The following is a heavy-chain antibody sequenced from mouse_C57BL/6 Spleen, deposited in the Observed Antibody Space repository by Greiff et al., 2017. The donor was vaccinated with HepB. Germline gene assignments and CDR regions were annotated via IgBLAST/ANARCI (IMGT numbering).Heavy chain of an antibody. CDR1: GFNIKDDY. J-gene: IGHJ2*01. V-gene: IGHV14-4*01. CDR2: IDPENGDT. CDR3: TTEGTTVRDYFDY. Sequence: VQLQQSGAELVRPGASVKLSCTASGFNIKDDYMHWVKQRPEQGLEWIGWIDPENGDTEYASKFQGKATITADTSSNTAYLQLSSLTSEDTDVYYCTTEGTTVRDYFDYWGQGTTLTVSS. D-gene: IGHD1-1*01.